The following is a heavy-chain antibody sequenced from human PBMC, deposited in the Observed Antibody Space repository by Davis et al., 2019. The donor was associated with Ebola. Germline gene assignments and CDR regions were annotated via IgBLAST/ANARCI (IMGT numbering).Heavy chain of an antibody. Sequence: GSLRLSCTVSGGSISSSSYYWGWIRQPPGKGLEWIGSIYYSGSTYYNPSLKSRVTISVDTSKNQFSLKLSSVTAADTAVYYCARDRRTYYYGSGSYPYYYYGMDVWGQGTTVTVSS. V-gene: IGHV4-39*02. CDR2: IYYSGST. CDR3: ARDRRTYYYGSGSYPYYYYGMDV. J-gene: IGHJ6*02. CDR1: GGSISSSSYY. D-gene: IGHD3-10*01.